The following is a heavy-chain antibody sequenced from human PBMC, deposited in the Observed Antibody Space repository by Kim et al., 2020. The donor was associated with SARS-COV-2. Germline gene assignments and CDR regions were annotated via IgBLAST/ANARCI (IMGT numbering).Heavy chain of an antibody. CDR2: ISYDGSNK. V-gene: IGHV3-30*18. CDR3: AKESYDFWSGYLAYYYYG. CDR1: GFTFSSYG. Sequence: GGSLRLSCAASGFTFSSYGMHWVRQAPGKGLEGVAVISYDGSNKYYADSVKGRFTISRDNSKNTLYLQMNSLRAEDTAVYYCAKESYDFWSGYLAYYYYG. J-gene: IGHJ6*01. D-gene: IGHD3-3*01.